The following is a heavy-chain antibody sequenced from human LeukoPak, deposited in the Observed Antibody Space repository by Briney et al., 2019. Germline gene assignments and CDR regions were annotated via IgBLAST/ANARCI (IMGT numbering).Heavy chain of an antibody. D-gene: IGHD3-22*01. CDR3: ARGTMMVGP. CDR2: INYSGTT. V-gene: IGHV4-59*01. Sequence: PSETLSLTCTVSGGSLGTYYWSWIRQPPGTGVEWIGYINYSGTTNYNPSLKRPVSISIYTSKNQFSLKLSSVTAADTAVYYCARGTMMVGPWGEGTQVIVSS. CDR1: GGSLGTYY. J-gene: IGHJ5*02.